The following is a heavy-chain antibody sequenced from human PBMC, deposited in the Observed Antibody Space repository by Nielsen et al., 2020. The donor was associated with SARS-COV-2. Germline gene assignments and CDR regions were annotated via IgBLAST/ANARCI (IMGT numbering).Heavy chain of an antibody. D-gene: IGHD3-22*01. Sequence: VRQAPGKGLEWVSSISSSSSYIYYADSVKGRFTISRDNSKNTLYLQMNSLRAEDTAVYYCAKDRNTMIVVVITGQGAFDIWGQGTMVTVSS. CDR3: AKDRNTMIVVVITGQGAFDI. J-gene: IGHJ3*02. CDR2: ISSSSSYI. V-gene: IGHV3-21*04.